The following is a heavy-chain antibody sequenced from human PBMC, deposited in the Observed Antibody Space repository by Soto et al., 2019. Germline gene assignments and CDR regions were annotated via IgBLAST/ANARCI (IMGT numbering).Heavy chain of an antibody. CDR3: ARLGHDDFWSGYLNYMDV. J-gene: IGHJ6*03. Sequence: SETLSLTCTVSGGSISSYYWSWIRQPPGKGLEWIGYIYYSGSTNYNPSLKSRVTISVDTSKNQFSLKLSSVTAADTAVYYCARLGHDDFWSGYLNYMDVWGKGTTVTVSS. CDR2: IYYSGST. D-gene: IGHD3-3*01. CDR1: GGSISSYY. V-gene: IGHV4-59*01.